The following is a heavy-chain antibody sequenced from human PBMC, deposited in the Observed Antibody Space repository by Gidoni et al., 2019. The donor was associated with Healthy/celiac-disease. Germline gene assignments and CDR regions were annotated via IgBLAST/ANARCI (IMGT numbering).Heavy chain of an antibody. V-gene: IGHV3-33*01. CDR3: ARSSGTSHFDY. CDR2: IWYDGSNK. D-gene: IGHD1-26*01. J-gene: IGHJ4*02. CDR1: GFTFSSYG. Sequence: QVQLVASGGGVVQPGRSLRLSCAASGFTFSSYGMHWVRQAPGKGLEWVAVIWYDGSNKYYADSVKGRFTISRDNSKNTLYLQMNSLRAEDTAVYYCARSSGTSHFDYWGQGTLVTVSS.